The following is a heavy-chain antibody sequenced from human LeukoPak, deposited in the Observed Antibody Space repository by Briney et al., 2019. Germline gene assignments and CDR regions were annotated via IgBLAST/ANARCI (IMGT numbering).Heavy chain of an antibody. CDR1: GGTFSSYA. V-gene: IGHV1-69*05. J-gene: IGHJ4*02. CDR2: IIPIFGTA. CDR3: ARGESIAARPLDY. Sequence: SVKVSCKASGGTFSSYAISWVRQALGQGLEWMGGIIPIFGTANYAQKFQGRVTITTDESTSTAYMELSSLRSEDTAVYYCARGESIAARPLDYWGQGTLVTVSS. D-gene: IGHD6-6*01.